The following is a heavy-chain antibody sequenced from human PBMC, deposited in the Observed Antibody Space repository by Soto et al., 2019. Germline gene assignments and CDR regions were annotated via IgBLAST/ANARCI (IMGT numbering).Heavy chain of an antibody. Sequence: ASVKVSCKASGGTFSSYAISWVRQAPGQGLEWMGGIIPIFGTANYAQKFQGRVTITADESTSTAYMELSSLRSEDTAVYYCARGSSITGTTAFYYYYYGMDVWGQGTTVTVSS. CDR3: ARGSSITGTTAFYYYYYGMDV. CDR1: GGTFSSYA. D-gene: IGHD1-7*01. CDR2: IIPIFGTA. J-gene: IGHJ6*02. V-gene: IGHV1-69*13.